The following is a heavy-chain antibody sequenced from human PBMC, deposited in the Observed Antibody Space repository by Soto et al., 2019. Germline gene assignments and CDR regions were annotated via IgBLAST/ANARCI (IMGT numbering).Heavy chain of an antibody. CDR1: GFTFNTSS. CDR3: ARLGSGTPVFAS. V-gene: IGHV3-48*02. D-gene: IGHD6-19*01. Sequence: EVQLVESGGGLVQPGGSLTLSCAASGFTFNTSSMNWVRQAPGKGLEWVAYISRTSGTIYYADSVQGRFTVSRDNSKNSLYLQMNSLRDEDTAVYYCARLGSGTPVFASWCQVAQVTVAS. J-gene: IGHJ4*02. CDR2: ISRTSGTI.